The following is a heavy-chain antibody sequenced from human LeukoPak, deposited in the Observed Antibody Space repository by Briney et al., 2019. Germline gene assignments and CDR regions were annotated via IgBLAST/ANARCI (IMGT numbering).Heavy chain of an antibody. Sequence: PSETLSLTCAVSGGSISSSNWWSWVRQPPGKGLEWIGEIYHSGSTNYNPSLKSRVTISVDKSKNQFSLKLSSVTAADTAVYYCASCTAAAGQGYNWFDPWGQGTLVTVSS. J-gene: IGHJ5*02. CDR3: ASCTAAAGQGYNWFDP. CDR2: IYHSGST. CDR1: GGSISSSNW. V-gene: IGHV4-4*02. D-gene: IGHD6-13*01.